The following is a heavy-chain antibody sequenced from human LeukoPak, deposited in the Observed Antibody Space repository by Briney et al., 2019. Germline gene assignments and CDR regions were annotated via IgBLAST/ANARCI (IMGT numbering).Heavy chain of an antibody. CDR2: ISYDGSNK. CDR3: ARGGGVAGIGMDV. CDR1: GFTFSSYA. Sequence: GGSLRLSCAASGFTFSSYAMHWVRQAPGKGLEWVAVISYDGSNKYYADSVKGRFTISRDNSKNTLYLQMNSLRAEDTAVYYCARGGGVAGIGMDVWGQGTTVTVSS. D-gene: IGHD6-19*01. V-gene: IGHV3-30-3*01. J-gene: IGHJ6*02.